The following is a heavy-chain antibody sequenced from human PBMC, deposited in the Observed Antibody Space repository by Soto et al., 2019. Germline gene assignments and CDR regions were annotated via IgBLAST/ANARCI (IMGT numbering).Heavy chain of an antibody. CDR3: TRALYYFDY. Sequence: EVPLVESGGGLVQPGGSLRLSCAASGFTVSSDYMCWVRQAPGTWLEWFSVIYGGGSTYYADSVKGRFIISRDNSKNTLYLQMNSLRGEDTAVYYCTRALYYFDYWGQGTLVTVSS. CDR2: IYGGGST. CDR1: GFTVSSDY. V-gene: IGHV3-66*01. J-gene: IGHJ4*02.